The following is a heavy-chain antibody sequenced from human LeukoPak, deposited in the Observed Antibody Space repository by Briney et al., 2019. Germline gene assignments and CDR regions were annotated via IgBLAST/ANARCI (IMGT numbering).Heavy chain of an antibody. CDR3: AKQLGYCSDGSCYFPY. V-gene: IGHV3-23*01. J-gene: IGHJ4*02. Sequence: GGSLRLSCAASGFTFSSSAMSWVRQAPGKGLEWVSAISNNGGYTYYADSVQGRFTISRDNSKSTLCLQMNSLRAEDTAVYYCAKQLGYCSDGSCYFPYWGQGTLDTVSS. D-gene: IGHD2-15*01. CDR1: GFTFSSSA. CDR2: ISNNGGYT.